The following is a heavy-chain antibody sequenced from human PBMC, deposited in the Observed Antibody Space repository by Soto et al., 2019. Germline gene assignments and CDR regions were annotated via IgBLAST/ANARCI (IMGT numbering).Heavy chain of an antibody. D-gene: IGHD3-10*01. CDR2: ISPDDGNT. CDR3: ARVEAPFGESLH. V-gene: IGHV1-18*01. J-gene: IGHJ4*02. CDR1: CYTFSICT. Sequence: ASVKVSWTTSCYTFSICTIACVLQAPGQGLEWLGWISPDDGNTEYEQKFQGRVTMTADTLTNNAYMELRSLKYDDTAVYYCARVEAPFGESLHWGQGTPVTVSS.